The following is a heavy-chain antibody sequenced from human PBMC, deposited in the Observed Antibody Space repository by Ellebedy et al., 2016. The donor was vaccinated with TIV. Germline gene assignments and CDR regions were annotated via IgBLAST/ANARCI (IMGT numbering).Heavy chain of an antibody. D-gene: IGHD5-12*01. CDR1: GFPFSRYW. CDR2: IKQDGSEK. CDR3: RIVASDFDY. Sequence: GESLKISCAVSGFPFSRYWMSWVRPAPGKGLEWVANIKQDGSEKDYVDSVKGRFTISRDNAKNSLYLQMNSLRAEDTAVYYCRIVASDFDYWGQGALVTVSS. V-gene: IGHV3-7*03. J-gene: IGHJ4*02.